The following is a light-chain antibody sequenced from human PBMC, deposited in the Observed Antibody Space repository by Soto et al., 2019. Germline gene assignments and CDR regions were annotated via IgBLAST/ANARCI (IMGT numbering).Light chain of an antibody. CDR3: ISYALTAYV. CDR1: SSDVGGYNY. V-gene: IGLV2-8*01. CDR2: EVS. Sequence: QSGLTEPPSASGSPGQSVTISCTGTSSDVGGYNYVSWYQQHPGKAPKLIIYEVSKRPSGVPDRFSGSKSGNTASLTVSGLQAEDEADYYCISYALTAYVFGTGTKVTV. J-gene: IGLJ1*01.